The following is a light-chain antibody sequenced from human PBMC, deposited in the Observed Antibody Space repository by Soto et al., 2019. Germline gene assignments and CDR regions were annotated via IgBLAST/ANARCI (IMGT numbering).Light chain of an antibody. J-gene: IGLJ1*01. CDR3: SSYAGRTLYV. V-gene: IGLV1-51*01. CDR2: DTN. Sequence: QSVLTQPPSVSAAPGQEVTISCSGSISNIGENSVSWYQQLPGTAPKLLLYDTNKRPSGIPARFSGSKSGTSATLGITGLQTGDEADYYCSSYAGRTLYVFGTGTKATVL. CDR1: ISNIGENS.